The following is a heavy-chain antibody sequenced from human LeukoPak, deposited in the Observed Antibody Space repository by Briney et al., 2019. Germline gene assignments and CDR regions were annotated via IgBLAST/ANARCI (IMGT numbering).Heavy chain of an antibody. CDR3: ARGRVGAMYYFDY. J-gene: IGHJ4*02. Sequence: QPGGSLRLSCRESEFTFSNYGMHWVRQSPAKGLEWVAFIRYDGTNKYYADSVKGRFTISRDNAKNSLYLQMNSLRAEDTAVYYCARGRVGAMYYFDYWGQGTLVTVSS. CDR2: IRYDGTNK. CDR1: EFTFSNYG. D-gene: IGHD1-26*01. V-gene: IGHV3-30*02.